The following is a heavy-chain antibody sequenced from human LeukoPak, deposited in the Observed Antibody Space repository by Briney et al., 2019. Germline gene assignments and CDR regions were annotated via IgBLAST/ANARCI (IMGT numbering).Heavy chain of an antibody. J-gene: IGHJ6*03. D-gene: IGHD6-6*01. V-gene: IGHV4-39*07. CDR2: IYYSGST. CDR1: GGSFSSSSYY. CDR3: AREYSSSYFRYYYMDV. Sequence: PSETLSLTCTVSGGSFSSSSYYWGWIRQPPGKGLEWNGSIYYSGSTYYNPYLKSRVTISVDTSKNQFSLKLSSVTAADTAVYYCAREYSSSYFRYYYMDVWGKGTTVTVSS.